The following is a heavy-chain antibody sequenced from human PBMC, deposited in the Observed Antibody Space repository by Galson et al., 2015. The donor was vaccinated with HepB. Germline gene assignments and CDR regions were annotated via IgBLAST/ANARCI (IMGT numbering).Heavy chain of an antibody. CDR3: AKDVPDIVVVPAATYFDY. CDR1: GFTFSSYA. Sequence: SLRLSCAASGFTFSSYAMSWVRQAPGKGLEWVSAISGSGGSTYYADSVKGLFTISRDNSKNTLYLQMNSLRAEDTAVYYCAKDVPDIVVVPAATYFDYWGQGTLVTVSS. J-gene: IGHJ4*02. V-gene: IGHV3-23*01. CDR2: ISGSGGST. D-gene: IGHD2-2*01.